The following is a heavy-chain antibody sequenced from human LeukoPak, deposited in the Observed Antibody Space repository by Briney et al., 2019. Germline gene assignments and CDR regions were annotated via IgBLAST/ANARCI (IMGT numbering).Heavy chain of an antibody. Sequence: TGGSLRLSCAASGFTFSTYGMHWVRQAPGKGLEWVAVIKNDGNYEKYADAVRGRFTISRDNSKNTLYLQMNSLSAEDTAVYYCARDSITGDNSLDFWGRGTLVTVSS. V-gene: IGHV3-33*05. D-gene: IGHD7-27*01. CDR2: IKNDGNYE. CDR1: GFTFSTYG. CDR3: ARDSITGDNSLDF. J-gene: IGHJ4*02.